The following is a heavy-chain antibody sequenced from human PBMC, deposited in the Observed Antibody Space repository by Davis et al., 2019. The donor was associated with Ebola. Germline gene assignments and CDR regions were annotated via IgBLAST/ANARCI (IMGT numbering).Heavy chain of an antibody. V-gene: IGHV1-18*01. D-gene: IGHD2-8*01. J-gene: IGHJ4*02. Sequence: AASVKVSCKASGYTFTNYGINWVRQAPGHGLEWMGWINVYNGNTNYAQKLQGRVTMTTDTSTNTAYMELRSLRSDDTAVYYCARDLDCTTGVCQREADYWGQRTLVTVSS. CDR1: GYTFTNYG. CDR3: ARDLDCTTGVCQREADY. CDR2: INVYNGNT.